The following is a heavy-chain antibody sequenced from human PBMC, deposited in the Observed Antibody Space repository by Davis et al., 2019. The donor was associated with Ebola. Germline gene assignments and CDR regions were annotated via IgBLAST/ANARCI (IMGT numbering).Heavy chain of an antibody. J-gene: IGHJ4*02. CDR3: AREKSRDFDWLLFDY. CDR1: GYTFTSYY. Sequence: AASVKVSCKASGYTFTSYYMHWVRQAPGQGLEWMGIINPSGGSTSYAQKFQGRVTMTRDTSTSTVYMELSSPRSEDTAVYYCAREKSRDFDWLLFDYWGQGTLVTVSS. D-gene: IGHD3-9*01. CDR2: INPSGGST. V-gene: IGHV1-46*01.